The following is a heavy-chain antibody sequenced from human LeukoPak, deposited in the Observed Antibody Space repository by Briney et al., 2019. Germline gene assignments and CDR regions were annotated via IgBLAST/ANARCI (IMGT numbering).Heavy chain of an antibody. D-gene: IGHD1-26*01. CDR3: ARPSGSYSGKIDY. Sequence: GGSLRLSCAASGFTFSSYWMSWVRQAPGKGLEWVANIKQDGSEKYYVDSVKGRLTISRDNAKNSLYLQMNSLRAEDTAVYYCARPSGSYSGKIDYWGQGTLVTVSS. CDR2: IKQDGSEK. J-gene: IGHJ4*02. CDR1: GFTFSSYW. V-gene: IGHV3-7*03.